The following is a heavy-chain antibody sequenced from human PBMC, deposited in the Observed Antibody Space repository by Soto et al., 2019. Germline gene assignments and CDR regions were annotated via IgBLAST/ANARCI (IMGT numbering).Heavy chain of an antibody. CDR2: IRGSGGST. J-gene: IGHJ4*02. Sequence: EVQLLESGGGLVQPGGSLRLSCAASGFTFSSYAMSWVRQAPGKGLEWVSAIRGSGGSTYYADSVKGRFTISRDNSKNTLYLQMNSLRAEDTAVYYCAKSQYYDFWRGYLPPDYWGQGSLVTVSS. D-gene: IGHD3-3*01. CDR3: AKSQYYDFWRGYLPPDY. CDR1: GFTFSSYA. V-gene: IGHV3-23*01.